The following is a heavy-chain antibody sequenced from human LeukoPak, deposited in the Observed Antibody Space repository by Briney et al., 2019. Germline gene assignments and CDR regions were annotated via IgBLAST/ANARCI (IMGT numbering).Heavy chain of an antibody. J-gene: IGHJ6*03. V-gene: IGHV4-59*01. CDR2: IYYSGST. Sequence: SETPSLTCTVSGGSISSYYWSWIRQPPGKGLEWIGYIYYSGSTNYNPSLKSRVTISVDTSKNQFSLKLSSVTAADTAVYYCARVAAAGTGIFVNFYYSMDIWGKGTTVTVS. CDR1: GGSISSYY. CDR3: ARVAAAGTGIFVNFYYSMDI. D-gene: IGHD6-13*01.